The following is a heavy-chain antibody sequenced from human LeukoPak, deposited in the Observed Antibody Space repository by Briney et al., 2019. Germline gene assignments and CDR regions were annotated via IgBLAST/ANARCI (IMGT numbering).Heavy chain of an antibody. CDR2: ISGSGGST. V-gene: IGHV3-23*01. CDR3: ARAPYGSGSYSPSLGFDY. CDR1: GFTFSSYA. J-gene: IGHJ4*02. D-gene: IGHD3-10*01. Sequence: GGSLRLSCAASGFTFSSYAMSWVRQAPGKGLEWVSAISGSGGSTYYADSVKGRFTISRDNAKNKLYLQMNSLRAEDTAVNYCARAPYGSGSYSPSLGFDYWGQGTLVTVSS.